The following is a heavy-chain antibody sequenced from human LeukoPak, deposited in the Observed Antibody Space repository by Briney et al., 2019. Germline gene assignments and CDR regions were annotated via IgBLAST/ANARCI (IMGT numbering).Heavy chain of an antibody. CDR3: ARDVGASAPDAFDI. CDR2: ISTNSNYI. D-gene: IGHD1-26*01. V-gene: IGHV3-21*01. Sequence: GGSLRLSCAASGFTFSTYNMNWVRQAPGKGLEWVSSISTNSNYIHYADSVKGRFTISRDNAKNSLYLQMNILRVEDTDVYYCARDVGASAPDAFDIWGQGTMVTVSS. J-gene: IGHJ3*02. CDR1: GFTFSTYN.